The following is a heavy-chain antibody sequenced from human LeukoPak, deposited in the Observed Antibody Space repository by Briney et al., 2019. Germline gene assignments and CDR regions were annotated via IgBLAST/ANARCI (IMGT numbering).Heavy chain of an antibody. J-gene: IGHJ4*02. V-gene: IGHV3-21*01. CDR3: ARGILYDYGSDF. CDR1: GFTFSNYN. Sequence: PGGSLRLSCAASGFTFSNYNMNWVRQAPGKGLEWVSFISGTSTYIYYVESVKGRFTISRDNAKKSLYLQMNSLRAEDTAVYYCARGILYDYGSDFWGQGTLVTVSS. CDR2: ISGTSTYI. D-gene: IGHD4/OR15-4a*01.